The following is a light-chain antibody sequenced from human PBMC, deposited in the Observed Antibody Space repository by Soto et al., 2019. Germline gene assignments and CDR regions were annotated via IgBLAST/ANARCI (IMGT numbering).Light chain of an antibody. CDR2: GAS. CDR3: QQYDQWPIT. CDR1: HRVSSY. J-gene: IGKJ5*01. Sequence: EIVMTQSPATLSVPPGEGATLSCRASHRVSSYLAWYQQKPGQAPRLLIYGASTRATGIPARFSGSGSGTEFSFTVTSLQSEDFAVYYCQQYDQWPITFGQGTRLEI. V-gene: IGKV3-15*01.